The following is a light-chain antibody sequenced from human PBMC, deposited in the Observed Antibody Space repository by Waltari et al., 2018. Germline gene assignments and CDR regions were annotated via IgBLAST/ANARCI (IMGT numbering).Light chain of an antibody. CDR1: QTMTGSW. V-gene: IGKV3-20*01. Sequence: RASQTMTGSWVTVYNQKPGQAPKLLIYGASNRAPGIPDRFSGSGSGTDFTLTISRLEPEDSAVYYCQQYDGSVVTFGGGTKVEIK. CDR3: QQYDGSVVT. J-gene: IGKJ4*01. CDR2: GAS.